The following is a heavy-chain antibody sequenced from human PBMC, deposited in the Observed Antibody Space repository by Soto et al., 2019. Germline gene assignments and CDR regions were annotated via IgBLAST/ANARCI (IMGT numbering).Heavy chain of an antibody. CDR1: GGSIRNHY. V-gene: IGHV4-59*11. CDR3: ARVQYVEIYDSSGKPLIRDYYYVLDV. D-gene: IGHD3-22*01. Sequence: SEPLSLTYTVSGGSIRNHYWSWIRQPTRKGLEWIGYIYYSGSTNYNPSLKSRVTISVDTSKHQFSLKLSSVTAADTAVYYCARVQYVEIYDSSGKPLIRDYYYVLDVWGQGTTVTGSS. CDR2: IYYSGST. J-gene: IGHJ6*02.